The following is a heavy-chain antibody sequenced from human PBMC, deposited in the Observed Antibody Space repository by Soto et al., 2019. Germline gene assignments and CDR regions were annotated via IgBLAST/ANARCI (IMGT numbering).Heavy chain of an antibody. CDR3: ARDRWETYYERYLFDY. Sequence: QVHLVESGGGVVQPGRSLRLSCAASGFSFSNNAMHWVRQAPGKGLEWVAAISYDGINKDYAGAVKGRFTISRDNSKNPLYLQMVSLRAEDTAVYRGARDRWETYYERYLFDYWGHGTLATVSS. J-gene: IGHJ4*01. D-gene: IGHD1-26*01. CDR1: GFSFSNNA. CDR2: ISYDGINK. V-gene: IGHV3-30-3*01.